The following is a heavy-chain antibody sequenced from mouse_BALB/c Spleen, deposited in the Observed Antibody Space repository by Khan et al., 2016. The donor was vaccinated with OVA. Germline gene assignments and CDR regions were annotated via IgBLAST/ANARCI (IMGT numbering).Heavy chain of an antibody. V-gene: IGHV5-9-3*01. CDR2: ISTGGHYT. CDR1: GFTFSGFA. D-gene: IGHD2-2*01. J-gene: IGHJ4*01. Sequence: EVELVESGGGLVKPGGSLELSCSASGFTFSGFAMSWVHQTPEKRLECVATISTGGHYTFYPDSVKGRFTISRDNAKNTLYLQMSSLRSEDTAMYYCARSLVDYHAMDYWGQGTSVTVSS. CDR3: ARSLVDYHAMDY.